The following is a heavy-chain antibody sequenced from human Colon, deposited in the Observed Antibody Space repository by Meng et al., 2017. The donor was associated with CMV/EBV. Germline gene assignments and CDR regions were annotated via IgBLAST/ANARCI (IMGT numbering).Heavy chain of an antibody. J-gene: IGHJ2*01. CDR2: INHSGRT. V-gene: IGHV4-34*01. CDR1: SFSGYY. D-gene: IGHD2-2*01. CDR3: ARERIVVVPAAIPDWYFDL. Sequence: SFSGYYWSWIRQHPGKGLEWIGEINHSGRTNYNPSLKSRVTISADTSKNQFSLKLNSVTAADTAVYYCARERIVVVPAAIPDWYFDLWGRGTLVTVSS.